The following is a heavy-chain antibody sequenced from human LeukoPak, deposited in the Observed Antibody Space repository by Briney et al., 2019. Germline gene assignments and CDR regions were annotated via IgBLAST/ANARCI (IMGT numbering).Heavy chain of an antibody. V-gene: IGHV4-59*01. CDR3: SGVWRTRFDY. CDR2: IYSSGIT. J-gene: IGHJ4*02. Sequence: PSETLSLTCTVSGGSISGNYWSWIRQLPGKGLEWIGNIYSSGITTYNPSLKSRVTISIDTPKNQFSLKLTSVTAADTAVYYCSGVWRTRFDYWGQGTLVTVSS. CDR1: GGSISGNY. D-gene: IGHD1/OR15-1a*01.